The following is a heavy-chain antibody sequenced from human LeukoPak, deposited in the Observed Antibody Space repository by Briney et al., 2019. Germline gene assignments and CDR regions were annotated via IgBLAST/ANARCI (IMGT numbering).Heavy chain of an antibody. Sequence: GGSLRLSCAASGFSFISYGMHWVRQAPGKGLEWVAVISYDGSNKYYADSVKGRFTISRDNSKNTLYLQMNSLRAEDTAVYYCAREVSGYDFGWFDPWGQGTLVTVSS. CDR3: AREVSGYDFGWFDP. D-gene: IGHD5-12*01. J-gene: IGHJ5*02. CDR1: GFSFISYG. V-gene: IGHV3-30*03. CDR2: ISYDGSNK.